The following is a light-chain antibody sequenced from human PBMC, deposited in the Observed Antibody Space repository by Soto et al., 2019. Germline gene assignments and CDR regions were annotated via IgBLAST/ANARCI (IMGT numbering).Light chain of an antibody. CDR1: QSVSGW. Sequence: DIQMTQSPSTLSASVGDRVSITCRASQSVSGWLAWYQQKPGNAPKVLIYKVSNLESGVPPRFSGSGSGTEFTLTINSLQPDYSATYYCQEYTSSSRTFGQGTKVEI. J-gene: IGKJ1*01. V-gene: IGKV1-5*03. CDR2: KVS. CDR3: QEYTSSSRT.